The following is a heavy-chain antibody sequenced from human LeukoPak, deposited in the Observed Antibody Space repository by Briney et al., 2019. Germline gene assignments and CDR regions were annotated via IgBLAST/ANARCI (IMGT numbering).Heavy chain of an antibody. CDR1: GGSISGYD. CDR2: IYYSGST. Sequence: PSETLSLTCSVSGGSISGYDWSWIRQPPGKGLEWIGYIYYSGSTNYNSSLKSRVTISLDTSKNQFSLKLNSVTAADTAVYYCARHRYSSSWYIDYWGQGTLVTVSS. J-gene: IGHJ4*02. V-gene: IGHV4-59*01. D-gene: IGHD6-13*01. CDR3: ARHRYSSSWYIDY.